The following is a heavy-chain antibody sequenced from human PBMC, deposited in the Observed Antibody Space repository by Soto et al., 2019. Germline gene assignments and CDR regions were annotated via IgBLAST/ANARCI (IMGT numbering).Heavy chain of an antibody. V-gene: IGHV1-69*01. CDR3: ARVVVGIRLSLDY. CDR1: GGTFSSYT. J-gene: IGHJ4*02. Sequence: QVQLVQSGAEVKKPGSSVTVSCKASGGTFSSYTISWVRQAPGQGLEWMAGINPIFGTPIYEQTFQDRVTITVDHSTMTAYMEINRLTSEDTAVYYCARVVVGIRLSLDYWGQGALVTISS. CDR2: INPIFGTP. D-gene: IGHD1-26*01.